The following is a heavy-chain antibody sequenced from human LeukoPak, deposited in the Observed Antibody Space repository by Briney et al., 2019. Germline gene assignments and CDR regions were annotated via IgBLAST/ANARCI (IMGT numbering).Heavy chain of an antibody. CDR2: INLSGGTT. D-gene: IGHD4-17*01. J-gene: IGHJ4*02. V-gene: IGHV1-46*01. CDR1: GYTFTSYY. CDR3: ASSSGEATVPFDY. Sequence: GASVKVSCKASGYTFTSYYMHWVRQAPGQGLEWMGIINLSGGTTYYAQKFQGRVTMTTDTSTSTAYMELRSLRFDDTAVYYCASSSGEATVPFDYWGQGTLVTVSS.